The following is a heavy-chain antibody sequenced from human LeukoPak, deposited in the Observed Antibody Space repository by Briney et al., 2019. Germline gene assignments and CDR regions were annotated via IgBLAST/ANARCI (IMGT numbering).Heavy chain of an antibody. Sequence: SETLSLTCTVPGGSISSYYWSWIRQPPGKGLEWIGYIYYSGSTNYNPSLKSRVTISVDTSKNQFSLKLSSVTAADTAVYYCASTTYDFWSGYYPYYYYGMDVWGQGTTVTVSS. CDR3: ASTTYDFWSGYYPYYYYGMDV. V-gene: IGHV4-59*01. D-gene: IGHD3-3*01. CDR1: GGSISSYY. CDR2: IYYSGST. J-gene: IGHJ6*02.